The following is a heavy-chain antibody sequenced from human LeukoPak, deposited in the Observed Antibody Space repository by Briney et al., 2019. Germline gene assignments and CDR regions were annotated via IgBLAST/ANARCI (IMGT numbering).Heavy chain of an antibody. Sequence: SQTLSLTCTVSGGSISSGGYYWSWIRQHPGKGLEWIGYIYYSGSTYYNPSLKSRVTISVDTSKNQFSLKLSSVTAADTAVYYCAGVNRPVTAIHPLYYYYGMDVWGQGTTVTVSS. CDR1: GGSISSGGYY. CDR2: IYYSGST. J-gene: IGHJ6*02. D-gene: IGHD2-21*02. CDR3: AGVNRPVTAIHPLYYYYGMDV. V-gene: IGHV4-31*03.